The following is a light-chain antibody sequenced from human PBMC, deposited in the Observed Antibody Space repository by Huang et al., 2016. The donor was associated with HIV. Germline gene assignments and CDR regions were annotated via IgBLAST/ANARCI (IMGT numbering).Light chain of an antibody. J-gene: IGKJ2*01. CDR1: QSLVHTGGSTH. CDR2: TVS. V-gene: IGKV2-30*02. Sequence: DVVMTQSPLSLPVTLGQPASISCRSGQSLVHTGGSTHLTWYQLRPVPSPMRLIDTVSTRDSGVPDRFSGSGSGTDFTLKISRVEADDVGVYFCMQGTHWPYTFGQGTKLEI. CDR3: MQGTHWPYT.